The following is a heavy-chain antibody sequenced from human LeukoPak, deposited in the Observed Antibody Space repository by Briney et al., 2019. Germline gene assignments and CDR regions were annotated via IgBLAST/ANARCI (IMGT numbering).Heavy chain of an antibody. CDR1: GYTFTSYG. CDR3: AREGTYYDSSGYYSRFDY. D-gene: IGHD3-22*01. V-gene: IGHV1-18*01. CDR2: ISAYNGNT. Sequence: ASVKVSCKASGYTFTSYGISWVRQAPGQGLEWMGWISAYNGNTNYAQKLQGRVTMTTDTSTSTAYMELRSLRSDDTAVYYCAREGTYYDSSGYYSRFDYWGQGTLVTVSS. J-gene: IGHJ4*02.